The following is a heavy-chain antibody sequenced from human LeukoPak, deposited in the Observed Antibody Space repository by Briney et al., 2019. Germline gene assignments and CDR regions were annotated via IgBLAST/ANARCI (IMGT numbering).Heavy chain of an antibody. CDR2: ISADGGST. J-gene: IGHJ4*02. V-gene: IGHV3-43*02. CDR3: AKESGKFDY. Sequence: PGRSLRLSCVASGLNLDDSAMHWVRQAPGKGLEWVSLISADGGSTFSADSVKGRFSISRDNSKNSLYLQMNSLRSEDTAMYYCAKESGKFDYWGQGTLVAVSS. CDR1: GLNLDDSA.